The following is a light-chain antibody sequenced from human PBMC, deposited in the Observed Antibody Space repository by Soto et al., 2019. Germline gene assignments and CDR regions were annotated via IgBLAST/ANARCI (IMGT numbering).Light chain of an antibody. V-gene: IGLV2-23*02. CDR1: SRDIGTSNL. J-gene: IGLJ1*01. CDR2: EVT. Sequence: SVLTQPASVSGSPGQSITISCTGTSRDIGTSNLVSWYQQYPGKAPKLIIFEVTRRPSGISNRFSGSKSGNTASLTISGLQPEDEADYFCYTYTGISTSLFVFGTGTKLTVL. CDR3: YTYTGISTSLFV.